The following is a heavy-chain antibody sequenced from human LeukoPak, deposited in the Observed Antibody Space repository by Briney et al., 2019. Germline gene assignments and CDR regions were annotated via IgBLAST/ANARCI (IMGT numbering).Heavy chain of an antibody. CDR1: GGSISSSSYY. CDR3: ARDRRYQLLGFDP. D-gene: IGHD2-2*01. J-gene: IGHJ5*02. V-gene: IGHV4-39*07. Sequence: SETLSLTCTVSGGSISSSSYYWGWIRQPPGKGLEWIGSIYYSGSTYYNPSLTSRVTISVDTSKNQFSLKLSSVTAADTAVYYCARDRRYQLLGFDPWGQGTLVTVSS. CDR2: IYYSGST.